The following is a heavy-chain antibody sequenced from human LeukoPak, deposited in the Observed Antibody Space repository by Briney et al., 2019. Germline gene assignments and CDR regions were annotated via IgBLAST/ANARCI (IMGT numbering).Heavy chain of an antibody. Sequence: ASVKVSCKVSGYTLTELSMHWVRQAPGKGLEWMGRVDPEDGETLYAEKFQGRVTITADTSTDTADMELSSLRSEDTAVYYCATDGDYGGNSVTFDVWGQGTLVTVSS. CDR3: ATDGDYGGNSVTFDV. CDR1: GYTLTELS. J-gene: IGHJ3*01. D-gene: IGHD4-23*01. CDR2: VDPEDGET. V-gene: IGHV1-24*01.